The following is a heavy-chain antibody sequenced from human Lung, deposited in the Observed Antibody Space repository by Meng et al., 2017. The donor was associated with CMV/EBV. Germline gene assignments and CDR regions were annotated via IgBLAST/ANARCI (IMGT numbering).Heavy chain of an antibody. V-gene: IGHV5-51*01. CDR3: ARQDSYTNYYFDL. D-gene: IGHD4-11*01. CDR2: IYPGDSDT. J-gene: IGHJ4*02. CDR1: GYSFTTHW. Sequence: GESLKISCKGSGYSFTTHWIGWVRQMPGKGLEWMGVIYPGDSDTTYSPSFQGRVTISADKSITTAYLQLRSLKASDTAVYYCARQDSYTNYYFDLGGRGTLVTVSS.